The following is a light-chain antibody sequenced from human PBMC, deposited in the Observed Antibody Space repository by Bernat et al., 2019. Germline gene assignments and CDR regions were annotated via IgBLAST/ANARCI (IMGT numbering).Light chain of an antibody. CDR3: KQDGSSLLT. CDR2: GAS. V-gene: IGKV3-20*01. CDR1: QSVSSSY. Sequence: EIVLTQSPGTLSLSPGERATLSCRASQSVSSSYLAWYQQKPGQAPRLLIYGASSRATGIPDRFSGSGSGTDFTLTISRLEPEDFAVYYCKQDGSSLLTFGGGTKVEIK. J-gene: IGKJ4*01.